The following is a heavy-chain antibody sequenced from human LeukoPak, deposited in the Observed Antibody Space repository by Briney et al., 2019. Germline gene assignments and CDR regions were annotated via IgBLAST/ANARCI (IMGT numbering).Heavy chain of an antibody. D-gene: IGHD2-8*01. Sequence: SQTLSLTCTVSGASISSGGYYWSWIRQHPEKGLEWIGYIYYGGSTYYNPSLKSRITISVDTSKNQFSLELTSVTAADTAVYYCARADGVVRRYYFDYWGQGIMVTVSS. CDR3: ARADGVVRRYYFDY. V-gene: IGHV4-31*03. CDR2: IYYGGST. J-gene: IGHJ4*02. CDR1: GASISSGGYY.